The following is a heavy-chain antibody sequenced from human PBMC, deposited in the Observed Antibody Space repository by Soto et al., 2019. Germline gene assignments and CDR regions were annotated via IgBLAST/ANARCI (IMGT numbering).Heavy chain of an antibody. J-gene: IGHJ2*01. CDR1: GGTFSSPT. CDR2: VSPIFGTT. D-gene: IGHD1-26*01. Sequence: QVQLVQSGAEVKKPGSSVKVSCKASGGTFSSPTISWVRQARGQGLEWMGGVSPIFGTTYYAQKFQGRLTITADASSGTAYMELTSMKSEETAVYYCAGGASSGGWYFDVWGRGTLLTVSS. CDR3: AGGASSGGWYFDV. V-gene: IGHV1-69*01.